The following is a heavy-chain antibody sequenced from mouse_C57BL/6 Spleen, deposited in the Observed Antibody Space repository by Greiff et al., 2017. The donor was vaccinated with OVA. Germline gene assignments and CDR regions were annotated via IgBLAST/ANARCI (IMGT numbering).Heavy chain of an antibody. CDR2: IDPSDSET. CDR3: AREGDWFAY. CDR1: GYTFTSYW. Sequence: QVQLQQPGAELVRPGSSVKLSCKASGYTFTSYWLHWVKQRPIQGLEWIGNIDPSDSETHYTQKFKDKATLTVDKSSSTAYMQLSSLTSEDSAVYYCAREGDWFAYWGQGTLVTVSA. J-gene: IGHJ3*01. V-gene: IGHV1-52*01.